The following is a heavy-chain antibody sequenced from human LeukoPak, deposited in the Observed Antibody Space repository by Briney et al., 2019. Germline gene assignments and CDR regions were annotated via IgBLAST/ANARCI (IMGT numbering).Heavy chain of an antibody. CDR1: GFTFSSYA. CDR2: ISGSGGST. J-gene: IGHJ4*02. Sequence: GGSLRLSCAASGFTFSSYAMSWVRQAPGKGVEWVSAISGSGGSTYYADSVKGRFTISRDNSKNTLYLQMNSLRAEDTAVYYCAKGRRITMIVVVSSFDYWGQGTLVTVSS. CDR3: AKGRRITMIVVVSSFDY. D-gene: IGHD3-22*01. V-gene: IGHV3-23*01.